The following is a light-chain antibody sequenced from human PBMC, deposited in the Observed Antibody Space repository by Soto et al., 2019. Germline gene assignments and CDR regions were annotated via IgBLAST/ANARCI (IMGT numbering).Light chain of an antibody. CDR2: KAS. CDR1: HSISSW. V-gene: IGKV1-5*03. Sequence: DIQMTQSPSTLSASVGDRVTITCRASHSISSWLAWYQQKPGKAPKLLIYKASNLESGVPSRFSGSGSGTAFTLTISSLQPDDFATYYCQQYNSYPWTFGHGTKVEIK. CDR3: QQYNSYPWT. J-gene: IGKJ1*01.